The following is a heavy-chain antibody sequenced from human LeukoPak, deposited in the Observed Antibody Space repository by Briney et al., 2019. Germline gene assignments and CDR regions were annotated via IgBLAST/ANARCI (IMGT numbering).Heavy chain of an antibody. Sequence: GGSLRLSCVASGFTFSSYAMHWVRQAPGKGLEWVALTSYDGSNKYYGDSVKGRFTISRDNSKNTLSLQMNSLRVEDTAVYYCARVRDSTSWIFDCWGQGILVTVSS. V-gene: IGHV3-30*04. CDR3: ARVRDSTSWIFDC. CDR1: GFTFSSYA. D-gene: IGHD2-2*01. CDR2: TSYDGSNK. J-gene: IGHJ4*02.